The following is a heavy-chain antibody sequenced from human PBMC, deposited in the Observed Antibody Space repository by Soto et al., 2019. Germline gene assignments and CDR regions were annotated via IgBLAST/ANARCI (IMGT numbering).Heavy chain of an antibody. CDR3: ASSYGSGYRAFDY. CDR2: INPILSMS. CDR1: GDTFPFYS. Sequence: QVQLVQSGAEVKKPGSSVRVSCKASGDTFPFYSINWVRQAPGLGLEWMGRINPILSMSNYAQRFQERVRMTADKSTSTAYMELSSLRSEDTAMYYCASSYGSGYRAFDYWGQGALVTVSS. V-gene: IGHV1-69*02. J-gene: IGHJ4*02. D-gene: IGHD3-10*01.